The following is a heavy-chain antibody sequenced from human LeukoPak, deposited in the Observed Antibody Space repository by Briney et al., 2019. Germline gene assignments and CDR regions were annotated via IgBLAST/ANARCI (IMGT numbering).Heavy chain of an antibody. CDR1: GFTFSSYG. Sequence: GGSLRLSCVASGFTFSSYGMSWVRQAPGKGLEWVSAISGSGGSTYYADSVKGRFTISRDNAKNSLYLQMNSLRAEDTAVYYCARGGYSSSWYDYWGQGTLVTVSS. D-gene: IGHD6-13*01. V-gene: IGHV3-21*01. CDR3: ARGGYSSSWYDY. J-gene: IGHJ4*02. CDR2: ISGSGGST.